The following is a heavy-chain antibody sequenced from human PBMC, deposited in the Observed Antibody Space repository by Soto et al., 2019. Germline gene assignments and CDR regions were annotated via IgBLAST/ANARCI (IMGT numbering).Heavy chain of an antibody. CDR1: GFTFSSYA. CDR2: ISGSGGST. J-gene: IGHJ4*02. Sequence: RLSCAASGFTFSSYAMSWVRQAPGKGLEWVSAISGSGGSTYYADSVRGRFTISRDNSKNTLYLQMNSLRAEDTAVYYCAKDGIRCSSTSCYYGYWGQGTLVTVYS. CDR3: AKDGIRCSSTSCYYGY. D-gene: IGHD2-2*01. V-gene: IGHV3-23*01.